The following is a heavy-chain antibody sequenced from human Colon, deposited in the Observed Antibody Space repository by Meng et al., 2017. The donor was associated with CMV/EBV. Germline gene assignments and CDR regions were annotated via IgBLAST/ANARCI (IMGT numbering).Heavy chain of an antibody. V-gene: IGHV3-21*01. J-gene: IGHJ4*02. CDR2: ISSSSNYK. CDR3: ATDLLTGAFFDH. Sequence: SCVASGFSFDSYSMNWVRQSPARGLEWVSSISSSSNYKFYADSVKGRFTISRDNAKNSVYLQMDSLRVEDTAVYYCATDLLTGAFFDHWGQGALVTVSS. CDR1: GFSFDSYS. D-gene: IGHD3-9*01.